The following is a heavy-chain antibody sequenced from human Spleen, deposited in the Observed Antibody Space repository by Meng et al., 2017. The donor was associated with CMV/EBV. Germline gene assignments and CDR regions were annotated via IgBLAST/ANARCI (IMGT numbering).Heavy chain of an antibody. CDR2: IYHSGSI. D-gene: IGHD3/OR15-3a*01. J-gene: IGHJ4*02. CDR3: ARGLTSFGLVTTTRTHDY. Sequence: LSCAVYNGSFSGFYWTWIRQPPGKGLEWIGEIYHSGSINYNPSLKSRVTMSVDTSKNQFSLKLKSVTAADTAVYYCARGLTSFGLVTTTRTHDYWGQGTLVTVSS. V-gene: IGHV4-34*01. CDR1: NGSFSGFY.